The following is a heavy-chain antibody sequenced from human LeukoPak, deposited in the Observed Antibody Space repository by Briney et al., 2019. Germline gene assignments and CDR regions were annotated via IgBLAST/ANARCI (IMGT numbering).Heavy chain of an antibody. CDR2: ISSSSNYI. D-gene: IGHD4-17*01. Sequence: GGPLRLSCAASGFTFSSYSMNWVRQAPGKGLEWVSSISSSSNYIYYADSEKGRFTISIDNARNSLYLQMNSLRAEDTAVYYCARDMTTATTCYLQHWGQGTLVTVSS. J-gene: IGHJ1*01. CDR3: ARDMTTATTCYLQH. CDR1: GFTFSSYS. V-gene: IGHV3-21*01.